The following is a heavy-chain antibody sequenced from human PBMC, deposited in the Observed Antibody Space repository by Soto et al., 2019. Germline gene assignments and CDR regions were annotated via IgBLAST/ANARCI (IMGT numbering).Heavy chain of an antibody. CDR1: GGSINTFY. Sequence: PSLTCTVSGGSINTFYWSWVRQPAGKGLEWIGRIFSSGSTSFNPSLESRVAMSVDTSKNHFSLNLSSVTAADMAVYYCAREGSYSAYNFAHGIQLWSFDFWGQGALVTVS. V-gene: IGHV4-4*07. J-gene: IGHJ4*02. D-gene: IGHD5-12*01. CDR2: IFSSGST. CDR3: AREGSYSAYNFAHGIQLWSFDF.